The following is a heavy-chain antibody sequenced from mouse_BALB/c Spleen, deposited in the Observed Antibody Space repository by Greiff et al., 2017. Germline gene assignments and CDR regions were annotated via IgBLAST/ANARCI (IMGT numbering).Heavy chain of an antibody. Sequence: EVQRVESGGGLVKPGGSLKLSCAASGFTFSDYYMYWVRQTPEKRLEWVATISDGGSYTYYPDSVKGRFTISRDNAKNNLYLQMSSLKSEDTAMYYCARDRVYGNRYAMDYWGQGTSVTVSS. D-gene: IGHD2-1*01. CDR3: ARDRVYGNRYAMDY. V-gene: IGHV5-4*02. CDR1: GFTFSDYY. CDR2: ISDGGSYT. J-gene: IGHJ4*01.